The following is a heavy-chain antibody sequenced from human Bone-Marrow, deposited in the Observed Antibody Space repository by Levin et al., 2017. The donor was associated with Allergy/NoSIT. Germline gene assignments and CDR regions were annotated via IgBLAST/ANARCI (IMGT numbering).Heavy chain of an antibody. CDR3: AKDSGWSAGGFDAFDV. Sequence: GGSLRLSCAASRPPFISYAMSWVRQAPGKGLEWVSGIRGNGDVTYYADSVKGRFTISRDNSKNTLYLQMNSLRGEDTALYYCAKDSGWSAGGFDAFDVWGQGTMVTVSS. J-gene: IGHJ3*01. V-gene: IGHV3-23*01. CDR1: RPPFISYA. D-gene: IGHD6-19*01. CDR2: IRGNGDVT.